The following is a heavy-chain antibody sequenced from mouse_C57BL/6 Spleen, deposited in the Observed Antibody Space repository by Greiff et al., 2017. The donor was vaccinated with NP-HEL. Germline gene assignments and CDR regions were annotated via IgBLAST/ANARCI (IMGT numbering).Heavy chain of an antibody. Sequence: EVQVVESGGGLVKPGGSLKLSCAASGFTFSDYGMHWVRQAPEKGLEWVAYISSGSSTIYYADTVKGRFTISRDNAKKTLFLQMTSLRSEDTAMYYCARQGTTVVAKDYWGQGTTLTVSS. CDR2: ISSGSSTI. CDR3: ARQGTTVVAKDY. D-gene: IGHD1-1*01. J-gene: IGHJ2*01. V-gene: IGHV5-17*01. CDR1: GFTFSDYG.